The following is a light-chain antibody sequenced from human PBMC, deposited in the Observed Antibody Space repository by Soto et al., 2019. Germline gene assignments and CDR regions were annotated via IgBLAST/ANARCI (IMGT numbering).Light chain of an antibody. CDR3: LKSFAAPWT. Sequence: DIQMTQSPSSLSASVGDRVTITCRASQTISTSLSWYQQKAGKAPNFLIYDASSLQSGVPSRVTSSGSGTEFTLTIRGLQPEDSATYSCLKSFAAPWTVGQGKRVDIK. J-gene: IGKJ1*01. CDR1: QTISTS. V-gene: IGKV1-39*01. CDR2: DAS.